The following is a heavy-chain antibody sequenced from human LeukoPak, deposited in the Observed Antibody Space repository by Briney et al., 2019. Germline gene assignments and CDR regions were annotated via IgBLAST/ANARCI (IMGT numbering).Heavy chain of an antibody. CDR1: GFTFDDYA. Sequence: GGSLRLSCAASGFTFDDYAMHRVRQAPGKGLEWVSGISWNSGSIGYADSVKGRFTISRDNAKNSLYLQMNSLRAEDTALYYCAKDKSMVRGVIRNYYYYYGMDVWGQGTTVTVSS. V-gene: IGHV3-9*01. D-gene: IGHD3-10*01. CDR2: ISWNSGSI. CDR3: AKDKSMVRGVIRNYYYYYGMDV. J-gene: IGHJ6*02.